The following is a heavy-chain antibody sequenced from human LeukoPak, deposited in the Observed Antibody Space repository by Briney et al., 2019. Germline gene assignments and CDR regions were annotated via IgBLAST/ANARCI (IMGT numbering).Heavy chain of an antibody. D-gene: IGHD5-12*01. Sequence: GGSLRLSCAASGFTFSSYGMHWVRQAPGKGLEWVAVIWYDGSNKYYADSVKGRFTISRDNSKNTLYLQMNSLRAEDTAVSYCARGGDSGYDWDYYFDYRGQGTLVTVSS. J-gene: IGHJ4*02. CDR3: ARGGDSGYDWDYYFDY. V-gene: IGHV3-33*01. CDR1: GFTFSSYG. CDR2: IWYDGSNK.